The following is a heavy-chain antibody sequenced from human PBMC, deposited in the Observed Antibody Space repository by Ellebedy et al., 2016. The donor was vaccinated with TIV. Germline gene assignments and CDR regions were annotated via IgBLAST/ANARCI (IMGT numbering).Heavy chain of an antibody. CDR3: ARGVLSGY. CDR1: GFTVSNNY. V-gene: IGHV3-53*01. Sequence: GESLKISCAASGFTVSNNYISWVRQAPGKGLEWVSVIYSGGSTYYADSVNGRFTISRDNSKNTVYLQMNSLRAEDTAVYYCARGVLSGYWGQGTLVTVSS. CDR2: IYSGGST. J-gene: IGHJ4*02. D-gene: IGHD2/OR15-2a*01.